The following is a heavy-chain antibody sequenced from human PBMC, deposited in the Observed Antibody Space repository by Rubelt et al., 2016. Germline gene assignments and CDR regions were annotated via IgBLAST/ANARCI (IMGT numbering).Heavy chain of an antibody. CDR3: AREGGGYNYGMDV. D-gene: IGHD2-15*01. J-gene: IGHJ6*02. CDR1: GFTFSSYD. V-gene: IGHV3-13*01. Sequence: EVQLVESGGGLVQPGGSLRLSCAASGFTFSSYDMHWVRQATGKGLEWVSAIGTAGDTYYPGSVKGRFTISRENAKNSLYLQMNSLRAEDTAVYYCAREGGGYNYGMDVWGQGTTVTVSS. CDR2: IGTAGDT.